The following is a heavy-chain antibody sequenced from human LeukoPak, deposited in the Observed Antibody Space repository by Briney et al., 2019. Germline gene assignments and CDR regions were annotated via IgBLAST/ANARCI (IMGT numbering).Heavy chain of an antibody. CDR1: GYIFTNYG. J-gene: IGHJ4*02. Sequence: ASVKVSCKASGYIFTNYGISWVRQAPGPGLEWMGWVSAYDADTNYAQKLQGRLTMTTDRSTSTAYMELRSLRSDDTAMYYCARSFARDSYILTGYDIAEYWGQGTLVTVSS. D-gene: IGHD3-9*01. CDR3: ARSFARDSYILTGYDIAEY. CDR2: VSAYDADT. V-gene: IGHV1-18*01.